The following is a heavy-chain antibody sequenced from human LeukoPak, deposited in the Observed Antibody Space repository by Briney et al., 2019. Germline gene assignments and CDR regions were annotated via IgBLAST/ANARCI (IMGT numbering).Heavy chain of an antibody. D-gene: IGHD3-10*01. V-gene: IGHV3-23*01. Sequence: GGSLRLSCAASGFTFSFYAMYWVRQAPGKGLEWVSAISGSGGSTYYADSVKGRFTMSRDNSKNTLYLQMSSLRAEDTAVYYCAKGEGAMVRGIVDYWGQGTLVTVSS. CDR1: GFTFSFYA. CDR2: ISGSGGST. CDR3: AKGEGAMVRGIVDY. J-gene: IGHJ4*02.